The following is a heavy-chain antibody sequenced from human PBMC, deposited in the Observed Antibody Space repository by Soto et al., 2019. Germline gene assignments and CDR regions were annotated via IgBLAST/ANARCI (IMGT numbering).Heavy chain of an antibody. D-gene: IGHD1-26*01. Sequence: GASVKVSCKASGGTFSSYAISWVRQAPGQGLEWMGGIIPICGTANYAQKFQGRVTITADESTSTAYMELSSLRSEDTAVDYCARDKGREGYNYYYGMDVWGQGTTVTVSS. J-gene: IGHJ6*02. CDR1: GGTFSSYA. CDR3: ARDKGREGYNYYYGMDV. V-gene: IGHV1-69*13. CDR2: IIPICGTA.